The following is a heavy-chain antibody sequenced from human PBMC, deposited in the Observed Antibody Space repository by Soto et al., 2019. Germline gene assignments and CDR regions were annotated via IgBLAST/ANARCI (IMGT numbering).Heavy chain of an antibody. CDR2: IIPIFGTA. J-gene: IGHJ6*02. CDR1: GGTFSSYA. V-gene: IGHV1-69*13. D-gene: IGHD6-19*01. Sequence: TSVKVSCKASGGTFSSYAISWVRQAPGQGLEWMGGIIPIFGTANYAQKFQGRVTITADESTSTAYMELSSLRSEDTAVYYCASSGYSSGWAGYYYYGMDVWGQGTTVTVSS. CDR3: ASSGYSSGWAGYYYYGMDV.